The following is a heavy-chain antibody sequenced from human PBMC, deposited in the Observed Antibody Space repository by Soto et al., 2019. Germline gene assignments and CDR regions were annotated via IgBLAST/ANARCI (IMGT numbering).Heavy chain of an antibody. V-gene: IGHV3-7*01. CDR2: IKQDGSEK. CDR3: ARDLTGYYYDSSGYSGAFDI. Sequence: GGSLRLSCAASGFTFSSYWMSWVRQAPGKGLEWVANIKQDGSEKYYVESVKGRFTISRDNAKNSLYLQMNSLRAEDTAVYYCARDLTGYYYDSSGYSGAFDIWGQGTMVNVSS. D-gene: IGHD3-22*01. J-gene: IGHJ3*02. CDR1: GFTFSSYW.